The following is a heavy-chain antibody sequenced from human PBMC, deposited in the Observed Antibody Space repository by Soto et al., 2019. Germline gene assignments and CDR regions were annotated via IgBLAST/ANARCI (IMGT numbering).Heavy chain of an antibody. D-gene: IGHD2-21*02. J-gene: IGHJ4*02. CDR2: IHTGGSA. CDR3: ARVPYCGGDCYTLFDH. CDR1: GDSISSYY. V-gene: IGHV4-4*07. Sequence: PSETLSLTCIVSGDSISSYYWSWIRQPAGKGLEWIGRIHTGGSANYNPSLKSRVTMLVDTSKNQFSLKLSSVTASDPAVYFCARVPYCGGDCYTLFDHWGQGTLVTVSS.